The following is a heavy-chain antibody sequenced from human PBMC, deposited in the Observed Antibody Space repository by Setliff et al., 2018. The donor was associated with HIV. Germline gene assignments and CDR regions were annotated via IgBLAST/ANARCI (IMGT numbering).Heavy chain of an antibody. CDR1: GGPTSTNDYY. J-gene: IGHJ4*02. V-gene: IGHV4-39*01. D-gene: IGHD3-3*01. CDR2: VHYGGRI. Sequence: KTSETLSLTCTVSGGPTSTNDYYWGVIRQSPGKGLEWIASVHYGGRIFYKPSLKSRVSRSVGTSKRQFFLDLSSATTADTATYYCVRPSFGIGGGSMFDSWGQGSVVTVSS. CDR3: VRPSFGIGGGSMFDS.